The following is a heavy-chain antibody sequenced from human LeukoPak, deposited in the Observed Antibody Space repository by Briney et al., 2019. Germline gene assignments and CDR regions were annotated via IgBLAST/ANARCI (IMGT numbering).Heavy chain of an antibody. Sequence: ASVKVSCKASGYTFTGCYMHWVRQAPGQGLEWMGWINPNSGGTNYAQKFLGRVTMTRDTSISTAYMELSRLRSDDTAVYYCARSRMVRGVIEWGQGTLVTVSS. V-gene: IGHV1-2*02. CDR1: GYTFTGCY. D-gene: IGHD3-10*01. CDR2: INPNSGGT. J-gene: IGHJ4*02. CDR3: ARSRMVRGVIE.